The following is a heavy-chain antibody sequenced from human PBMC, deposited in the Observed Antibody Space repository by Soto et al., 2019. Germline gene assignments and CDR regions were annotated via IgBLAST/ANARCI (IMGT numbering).Heavy chain of an antibody. J-gene: IGHJ6*02. CDR1: GFTFSDYY. Sequence: GGSLRLSCAASGFTFSDYYMSWIRQAPGKGLEWVSYISSSGSTIYYADSVKGRFTISRDNAKNPLYPQMNSLRAEDTAVYYCARGGTYYDFWSGYYTDYYGMDVWGQGTTVTVSS. CDR3: ARGGTYYDFWSGYYTDYYGMDV. V-gene: IGHV3-11*01. D-gene: IGHD3-3*01. CDR2: ISSSGSTI.